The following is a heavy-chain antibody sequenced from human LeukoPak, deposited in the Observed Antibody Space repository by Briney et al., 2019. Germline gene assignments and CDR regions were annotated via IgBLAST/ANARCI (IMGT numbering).Heavy chain of an antibody. J-gene: IGHJ6*02. V-gene: IGHV3-30*18. Sequence: GGSLRLSCAASGFTFSSYGVHCVPDAPGKGLEWGADISYDGSNKYYTDSAKRRFTISRDNSKNTLYLQMNSLRAQDTPVYYCAKDGVPYCSSTSCSTAIIYYYGMDVWGQGTTVTVSS. CDR3: AKDGVPYCSSTSCSTAIIYYYGMDV. D-gene: IGHD2-2*01. CDR1: GFTFSSYG. CDR2: ISYDGSNK.